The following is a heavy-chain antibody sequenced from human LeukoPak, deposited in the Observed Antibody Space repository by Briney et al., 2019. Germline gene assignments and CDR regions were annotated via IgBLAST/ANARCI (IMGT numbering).Heavy chain of an antibody. CDR1: GDSISSYW. D-gene: IGHD3-16*01. V-gene: IGHV4-59*01. Sequence: PSETLSLTCTVSGDSISSYWWAWIRQPPGKGLEWIGYIYYSGAPTSYNPSLKSRVTISIDTSRNQFSLRLNSVTAADTAVYYSARDSRGGGPDFDYWGQGTLVTVSS. CDR3: ARDSRGGGPDFDY. CDR2: IYYSGAPT. J-gene: IGHJ4*02.